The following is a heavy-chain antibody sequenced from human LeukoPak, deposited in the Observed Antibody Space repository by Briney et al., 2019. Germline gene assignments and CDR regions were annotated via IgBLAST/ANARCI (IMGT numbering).Heavy chain of an antibody. Sequence: GGSLRLSCAASGFTFSSSWMSWVRQAPGKGLECVANINQDGSEQYYVDSVKGRFTISSDNAKSSLYLQMNSLRDEDTAVYYCVRGAGGMDYWGQGALVTVSS. J-gene: IGHJ4*02. V-gene: IGHV3-7*05. CDR2: INQDGSEQ. D-gene: IGHD3-16*01. CDR1: GFTFSSSW. CDR3: VRGAGGMDY.